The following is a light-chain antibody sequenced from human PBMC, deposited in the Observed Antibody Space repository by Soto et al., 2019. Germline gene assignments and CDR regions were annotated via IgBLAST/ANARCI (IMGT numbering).Light chain of an antibody. V-gene: IGKV3-15*01. CDR2: GAS. Sequence: EIVVTQSPATLSVSLGERATLSCRTSQSVSNYLAWYQQKPGQAPRLLIYGASTRATGIPARFSGSGSGTEFTLTISSLQSEDFAVYYCQQYNNWPPDTFGGGTKVEIK. CDR3: QQYNNWPPDT. J-gene: IGKJ4*01. CDR1: QSVSNY.